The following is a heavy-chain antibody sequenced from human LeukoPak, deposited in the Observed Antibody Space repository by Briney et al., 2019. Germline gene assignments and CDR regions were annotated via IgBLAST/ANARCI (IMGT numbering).Heavy chain of an antibody. CDR1: GFTFSDYY. CDR2: ISSSGNTI. V-gene: IGHV3-11*01. J-gene: IGHJ6*02. CDR3: ARDGSYGMDV. Sequence: GGSLRLSCAASGFTFSDYYMNWIRQAPGKGLEWISFISSSGNTIYHADSVKGRFTISRDNAKNSLYLQMDSLRAEDTAVYYCARDGSYGMDVWGQGTTVTVSS. D-gene: IGHD5-12*01.